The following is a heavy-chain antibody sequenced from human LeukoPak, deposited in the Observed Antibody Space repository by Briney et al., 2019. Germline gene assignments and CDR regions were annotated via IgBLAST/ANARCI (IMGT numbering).Heavy chain of an antibody. D-gene: IGHD6-6*01. Sequence: MSSETLSLTCAVYGGSVSGYYWSWIRQPPGKGLEWIGEINHSGSTNYNPSLKSRVTISVDTSKNQFSLKLSSVTAADTAVYYCARGRIAARSRFDPWGQGTLVTVSS. CDR2: INHSGST. CDR1: GGSVSGYY. J-gene: IGHJ5*01. CDR3: ARGRIAARSRFDP. V-gene: IGHV4-34*01.